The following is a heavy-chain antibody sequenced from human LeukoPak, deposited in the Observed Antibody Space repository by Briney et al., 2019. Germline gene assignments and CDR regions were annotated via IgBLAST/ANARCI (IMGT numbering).Heavy chain of an antibody. Sequence: SETLSLTCNVSGGSISSYYWGWIRQPPGKGLEWIGYIYTGGSTNYNPSLKSRVAISVDTSKNQFSLTLSSVTAADTAVYYCARRWYSWHDHAFDIWGQGTMVTVSS. J-gene: IGHJ3*02. CDR1: GGSISSYY. D-gene: IGHD1-1*01. V-gene: IGHV4-4*09. CDR2: IYTGGST. CDR3: ARRWYSWHDHAFDI.